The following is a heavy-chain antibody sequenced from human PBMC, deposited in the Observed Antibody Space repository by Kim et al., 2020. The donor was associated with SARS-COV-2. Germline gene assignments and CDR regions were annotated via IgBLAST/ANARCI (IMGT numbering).Heavy chain of an antibody. V-gene: IGHV3-23*01. CDR2: ITADPGST. Sequence: GGSLRLSCAASGFTFSNDAMNWVRQAPGKGLEWVSAITADPGSTYYVDSVKGRFTISRDNSKNTLSLQMSSLRAEDTAVYYCATAVSQTSYYGMDVWGQGTPVTVSS. CDR3: ATAVSQTSYYGMDV. J-gene: IGHJ6*02. D-gene: IGHD2-8*01. CDR1: GFTFSNDA.